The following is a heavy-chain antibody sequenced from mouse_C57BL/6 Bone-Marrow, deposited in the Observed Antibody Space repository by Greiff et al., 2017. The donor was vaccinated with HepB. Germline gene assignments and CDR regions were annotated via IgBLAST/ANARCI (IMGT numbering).Heavy chain of an antibody. D-gene: IGHD2-4*01. V-gene: IGHV5-12*01. CDR2: ISNGGGST. J-gene: IGHJ2*01. CDR3: ARRHMITGFDY. Sequence: EVKLMESGGGLVQPGGSLKLSCAASGFTFSDYYMCWVRQTPEKRLEWVAYISNGGGSTYYPDTVKGRFTISRDNAKNTLYLQMSRLKSEDTAMYYCARRHMITGFDYWGQGTTLTVSS. CDR1: GFTFSDYY.